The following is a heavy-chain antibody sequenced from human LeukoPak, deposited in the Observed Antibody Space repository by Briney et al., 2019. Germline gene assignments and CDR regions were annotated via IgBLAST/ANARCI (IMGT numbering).Heavy chain of an antibody. D-gene: IGHD3-22*01. CDR2: ISYDGSNK. CDR3: AKDGVTDYYDSSGYYPRWFDP. J-gene: IGHJ5*02. V-gene: IGHV3-30*04. Sequence: GSLRLSCAASGFTFSSYAMHWVRQAPGKGLEWVAVISYDGSNKYYADSVKGRFTISRDNSKNTLYLQMNSLRAEDTAVYYCAKDGVTDYYDSSGYYPRWFDPWGQGTLVTVSS. CDR1: GFTFSSYA.